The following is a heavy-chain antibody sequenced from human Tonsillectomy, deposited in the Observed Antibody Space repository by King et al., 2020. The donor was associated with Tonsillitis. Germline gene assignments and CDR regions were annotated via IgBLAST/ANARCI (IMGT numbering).Heavy chain of an antibody. CDR1: GFSFSIYS. Sequence: VQLVESGGGLVKPGGSLRLSCAASGFSFSIYSMNWVRQAPGKGLEWVSSISSSGSYIYYADSVKGRFTISRDNAKNSLYLQMNSLRAEDTAVYYCARENLPVRDTTDSSYYWGQGTLVTVSS. V-gene: IGHV3-21*01. J-gene: IGHJ4*02. CDR3: ARENLPVRDTTDSSYY. CDR2: ISSSGSYI. D-gene: IGHD1-1*01.